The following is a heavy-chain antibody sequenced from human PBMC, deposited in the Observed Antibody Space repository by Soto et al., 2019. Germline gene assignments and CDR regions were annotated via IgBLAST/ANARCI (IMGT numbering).Heavy chain of an antibody. D-gene: IGHD3-22*01. CDR1: GYTFTGYY. CDR3: AIFPYYYDCSGYPGDY. CDR2: INPNSGGT. Sequence: GASVKVSCKASGYTFTGYYMHWVRQAPGQGLEWMGWINPNSGGTNYAQKFQGRVTMTRDTSISTAYMELSRLRSDDTAVYYCAIFPYYYDCSGYPGDYWGQGTLVTVSS. V-gene: IGHV1-2*02. J-gene: IGHJ4*02.